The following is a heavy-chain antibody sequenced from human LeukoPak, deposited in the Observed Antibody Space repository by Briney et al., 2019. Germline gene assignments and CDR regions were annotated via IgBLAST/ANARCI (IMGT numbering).Heavy chain of an antibody. J-gene: IGHJ4*02. D-gene: IGHD3-22*01. Sequence: GGSLRLSCAASGFTFSNYWMSWVRQAPGKGLEWVANIKPDGSEKYYVDSVKGRLTISRDNAKNSLHLQVNSLRADDTAVYFCVIDRFGYSDYWGQGTLVTVSS. CDR2: IKPDGSEK. CDR1: GFTFSNYW. V-gene: IGHV3-7*01. CDR3: VIDRFGYSDY.